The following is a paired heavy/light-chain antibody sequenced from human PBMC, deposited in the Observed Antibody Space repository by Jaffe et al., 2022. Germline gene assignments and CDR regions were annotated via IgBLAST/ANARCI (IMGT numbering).Heavy chain of an antibody. J-gene: IGHJ4*02. D-gene: IGHD3-3*01. V-gene: IGHV3-30*18. Sequence: QVQLVESGGGVVQPGRSLRLSCAASGFTFSSFGMHWVRQAPGKGLEWVAVISYDGSNKYYADSVKGRFTISRDNSKNTLYMQVYSLTAEDTAVYYCAKGQIFDQLGREELDSWGQGTLVTVSS. CDR2: ISYDGSNK. CDR1: GFTFSSFG. CDR3: AKGQIFDQLGREELDS.
Light chain of an antibody. CDR1: SSDVGVYNY. J-gene: IGLJ1*01. CDR3: SSYTSSSTRV. V-gene: IGLV2-14*03. CDR2: DVS. Sequence: QSALTQPASVSGSPGQSITISCTGTSSDVGVYNYVSWYQRHPGKAPKLMIYDVSNRPSGVSNRFSGSKSGNTASLTISGLQAEDEADYYCSSYTSSSTRVFGTGTEVTVL.